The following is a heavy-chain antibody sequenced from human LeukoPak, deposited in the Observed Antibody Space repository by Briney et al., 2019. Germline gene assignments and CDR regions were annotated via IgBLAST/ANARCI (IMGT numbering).Heavy chain of an antibody. D-gene: IGHD3-3*01. CDR1: GLTFSGSA. CDR2: IRSKPNNYAT. Sequence: PGGSRRLSCAASGLTFSGSAMHWVRQASGKGLEWIGRIRSKPNNYATAYAASVKGRSTISRDDSKNTAYLQMNSLKTEDTAVYYCRYDFWSGLNYWGQGTLVTVSS. V-gene: IGHV3-73*01. CDR3: RYDFWSGLNY. J-gene: IGHJ4*02.